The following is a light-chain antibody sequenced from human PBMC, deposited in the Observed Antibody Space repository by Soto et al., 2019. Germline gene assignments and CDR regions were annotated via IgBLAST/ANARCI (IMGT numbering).Light chain of an antibody. J-gene: IGKJ4*01. CDR1: QSISTY. CDR3: QQSFITPPLT. CDR2: GAS. Sequence: DIQMTQSPSSLSASIGDIITITCRASQSISTYLNWYQQKPGKAPKLLIYGASTLQHGVPSRFSGSGSATDYTLTISGLQPEDVATFYCQQSFITPPLTFGGGTKVEMK. V-gene: IGKV1-39*01.